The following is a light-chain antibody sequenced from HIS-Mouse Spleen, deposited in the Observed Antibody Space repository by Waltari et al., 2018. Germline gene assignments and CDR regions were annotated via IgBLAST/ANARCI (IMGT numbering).Light chain of an antibody. CDR1: NIGSKR. J-gene: IGLJ1*01. V-gene: IGLV3-21*02. CDR2: DDS. Sequence: SYVLTQPPSVSVAPGQTARITCGGNNIGSKRVHWYQQKPGKAPVLVVYDDSDRPSGIPERFSGSNSGNTATLTISRVEAGDEADYYCQVWDSSSDHYVFGTGTKVTVL. CDR3: QVWDSSSDHYV.